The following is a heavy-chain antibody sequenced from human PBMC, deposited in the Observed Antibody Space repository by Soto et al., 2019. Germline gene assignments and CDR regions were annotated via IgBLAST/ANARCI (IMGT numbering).Heavy chain of an antibody. D-gene: IGHD3-3*01. J-gene: IGHJ4*02. CDR3: ASGYYRRALDY. CDR2: ISSSSSYT. Sequence: GGSLRLSCAASGFTFSDYYMSWIRQAPGKGLEWVSYISSSSSYTNYADSVKGRFTISRDNAKNSLYLQMNSLRAEDTAVYYCASGYYRRALDYWGQGTLVTVSS. CDR1: GFTFSDYY. V-gene: IGHV3-11*06.